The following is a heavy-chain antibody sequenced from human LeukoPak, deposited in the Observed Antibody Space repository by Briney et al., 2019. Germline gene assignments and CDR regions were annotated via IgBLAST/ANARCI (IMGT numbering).Heavy chain of an antibody. CDR1: GFTFSSYA. D-gene: IGHD1-1*01. CDR3: AKALIGTGGYFQS. V-gene: IGHV3-30*02. CDR2: IRYDGTNK. Sequence: GGSLRLSCAASGFTFSSYAMHWVRQAPGKGLEWVAFIRYDGTNKYYADSVKGRFTISRDNSKNTLYLQMNSLRTEDTAVYYCAKALIGTGGYFQSWGHGALVTVSS. J-gene: IGHJ1*01.